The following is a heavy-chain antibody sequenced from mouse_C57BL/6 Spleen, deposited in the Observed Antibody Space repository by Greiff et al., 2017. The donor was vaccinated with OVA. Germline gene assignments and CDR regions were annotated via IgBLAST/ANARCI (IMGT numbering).Heavy chain of an antibody. CDR1: GFSLTSYG. CDR3: ASPAY. V-gene: IGHV2-2*01. J-gene: IGHJ3*01. CDR2: IWSGGST. Sequence: QVQLQQSGPGLVQPSQSLSITCTVSGFSLTSYGVHWVRQSPGKGLEWLGVIWSGGSTDYNAAFISRLSISKDNSKSEVFCKMNSLQADDTAIYYCASPAYWGQGTLVTVSA.